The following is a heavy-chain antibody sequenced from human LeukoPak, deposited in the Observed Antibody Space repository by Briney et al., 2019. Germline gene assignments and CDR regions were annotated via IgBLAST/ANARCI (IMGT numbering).Heavy chain of an antibody. D-gene: IGHD3-22*01. J-gene: IGHJ4*02. CDR2: ISDDGSNK. Sequence: GGSLRLSCAASGFTFSSYGMHWVRQAPGKGLEGVAAISDDGSNKYYADSVKGRFTIPRDNSKNTVYLQMNSLRAEDTAVYYCAKDLENYYDSSGYVDYWGQGTLVTVSS. V-gene: IGHV3-30*18. CDR1: GFTFSSYG. CDR3: AKDLENYYDSSGYVDY.